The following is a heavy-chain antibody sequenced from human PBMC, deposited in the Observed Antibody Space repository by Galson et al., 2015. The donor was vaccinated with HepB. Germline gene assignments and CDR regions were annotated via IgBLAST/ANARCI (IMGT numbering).Heavy chain of an antibody. Sequence: SVKVSCKASGFTFTSSAVQWVRQARGQRLEWLGWIVVGSGNTNYAQKFQERVTITRDMSTSTAYMELSSLRSEDTAVYYCAAGGYDSSGYYYVHDYWGQGTLVTVSS. D-gene: IGHD3-22*01. CDR2: IVVGSGNT. J-gene: IGHJ4*02. CDR1: GFTFTSSA. V-gene: IGHV1-58*01. CDR3: AAGGYDSSGYYYVHDY.